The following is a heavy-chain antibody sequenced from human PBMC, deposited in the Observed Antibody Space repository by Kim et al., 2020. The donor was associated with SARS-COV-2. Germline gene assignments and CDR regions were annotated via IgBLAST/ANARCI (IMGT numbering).Heavy chain of an antibody. CDR2: KDGSTT. V-gene: IGHV3-74*01. CDR3: ARGPF. J-gene: IGHJ4*02. Sequence: KDGSTTSYADSVKGRFTISRDNSKNTLFLQMTSLRADDTGVYYCARGPFWGQGTLVTVSS.